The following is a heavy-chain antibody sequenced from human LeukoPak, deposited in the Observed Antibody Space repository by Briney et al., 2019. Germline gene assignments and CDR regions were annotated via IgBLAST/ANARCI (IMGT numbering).Heavy chain of an antibody. V-gene: IGHV1-69*15. Sequence: GAXXKVSCKASGYTFTSYGISWVRQAPGQGLEGMGRIIPIYDPVDYAQRFQGRVTITADESTNTVYMELNSLTFEDTAVYYCAREPLGCGGDCHFDYWGQGTLVTVSS. CDR2: IIPIYDPV. J-gene: IGHJ4*02. CDR1: GYTFTSYG. CDR3: AREPLGCGGDCHFDY. D-gene: IGHD2-21*02.